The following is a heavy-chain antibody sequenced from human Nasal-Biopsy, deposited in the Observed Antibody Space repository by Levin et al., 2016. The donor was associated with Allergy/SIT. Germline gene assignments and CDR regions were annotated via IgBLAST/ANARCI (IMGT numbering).Heavy chain of an antibody. D-gene: IGHD6-13*01. CDR1: GFSVDRNY. CDR3: TRVGIASPGIYFDT. V-gene: IGHV3-66*01. Sequence: GGSLRLSCAASGFSVDRNYMGWVRQAPGKGLEWVAVLLRDYTTYYAESIKGRFTISRDNSKDTVYLQMNSLRVDDTALYYCTRVGIASPGIYFDTWGQGALVTVSS. CDR2: LLRDYTT. J-gene: IGHJ4*02.